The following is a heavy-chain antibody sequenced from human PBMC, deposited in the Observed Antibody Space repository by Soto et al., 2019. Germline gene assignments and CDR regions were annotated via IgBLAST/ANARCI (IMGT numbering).Heavy chain of an antibody. Sequence: QIQLMQSGAEVKKPGASVKVSCKASGYTFTSYGIHWVRQAPGQRLEWTGWINAGNGNTKYSEKFQGRVTITRDTSASTAYLERSSLRSEDTAVYCCARDPNDSSAYYPHYYYGMDVWGQGTTVTVSS. CDR1: GYTFTSYG. CDR2: INAGNGNT. J-gene: IGHJ6*02. CDR3: ARDPNDSSAYYPHYYYGMDV. D-gene: IGHD3-22*01. V-gene: IGHV1-3*01.